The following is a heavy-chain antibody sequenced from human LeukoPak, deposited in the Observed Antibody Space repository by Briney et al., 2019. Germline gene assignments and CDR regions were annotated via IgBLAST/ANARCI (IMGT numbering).Heavy chain of an antibody. CDR2: ISSSSSTI. V-gene: IGHV3-48*01. CDR1: GFTFSTYS. J-gene: IGHJ4*02. CDR3: ARRGNRLAGAGTDY. Sequence: GGSLRLSCAASGFTFSTYSMNWVRQAPGKGLEWVSYISSSSSTIYYADSVKGRFTISRDNAKNSLYLQMNSLRAEDTAVYYCARRGNRLAGAGTDYWGQGTLVTVSS. D-gene: IGHD6-13*01.